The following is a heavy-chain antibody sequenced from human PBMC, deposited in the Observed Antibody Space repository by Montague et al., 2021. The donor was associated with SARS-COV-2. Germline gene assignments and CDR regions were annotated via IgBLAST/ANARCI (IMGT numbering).Heavy chain of an antibody. CDR1: GGSISSYY. V-gene: IGHV4-59*01. D-gene: IGHD6-13*01. Sequence: SETLSLTCTVSGGSISSYYWTWILQPPGKGLQWIVYIYNSGSTNYNPSLTSRVTISVDTSKNQFSLKLSAVAAADTAVYYCARVGRGSSWYEVAFDIWGQGTMVTVSS. CDR2: IYNSGST. CDR3: ARVGRGSSWYEVAFDI. J-gene: IGHJ3*02.